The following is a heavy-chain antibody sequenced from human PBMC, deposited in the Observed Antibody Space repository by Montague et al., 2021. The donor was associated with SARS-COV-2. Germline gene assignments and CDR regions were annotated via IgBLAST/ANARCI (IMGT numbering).Heavy chain of an antibody. D-gene: IGHD1-20*01. J-gene: IGHJ4*02. CDR3: VRDQGRSNWNYPDY. V-gene: IGHV4-4*07. CDR1: GGSISGYY. Sequence: SETLSLTCTVSGGSISGYYWRWFRQYAGKGLEWIGRIYNSGSTSYNPSLKSRVTMSVDTSKNQFSLKLSSVTAADTAVYYCVRDQGRSNWNYPDYWGQGTLVTVSS. CDR2: IYNSGST.